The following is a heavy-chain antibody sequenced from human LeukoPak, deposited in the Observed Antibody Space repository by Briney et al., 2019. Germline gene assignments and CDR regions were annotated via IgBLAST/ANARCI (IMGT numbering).Heavy chain of an antibody. CDR1: GYSITSDYY. Sequence: SETLSLTCAVSGYSITSDYYWGWIRQPPGKGLEWIGSIFRSGGTYYNPSLKSRVTMSVDTSKNLFSLNLSSVTAADTAVYYCTAERARTIVDYWGQGVLVTVSS. D-gene: IGHD5-24*01. J-gene: IGHJ4*02. CDR3: TAERARTIVDY. CDR2: IFRSGGT. V-gene: IGHV4-38-2*01.